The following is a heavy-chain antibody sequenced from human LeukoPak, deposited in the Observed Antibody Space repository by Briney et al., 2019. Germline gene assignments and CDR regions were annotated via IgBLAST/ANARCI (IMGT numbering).Heavy chain of an antibody. CDR2: ITAYNDNT. CDR1: GYTFTGYG. Sequence: GASVKVSCKASGYTFTGYGISWVRQAPGQGLEWMGWITAYNDNTNYAQKLQGRVTMTTDTSTSTAYMELRSLRSDGTAVYYCARALLWFGEPSHIDYWGQGTLVTASS. J-gene: IGHJ4*02. CDR3: ARALLWFGEPSHIDY. D-gene: IGHD3-10*01. V-gene: IGHV1-18*01.